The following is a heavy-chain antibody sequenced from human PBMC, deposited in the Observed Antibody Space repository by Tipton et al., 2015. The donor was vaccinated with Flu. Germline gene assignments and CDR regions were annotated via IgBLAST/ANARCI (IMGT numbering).Heavy chain of an antibody. CDR1: GGSVSSGGYY. J-gene: IGHJ5*02. D-gene: IGHD6-13*01. CDR3: ARGGEPSRGAAVGPDWFDP. V-gene: IGHV4-61*08. Sequence: TLSLTCSLSGGSVSSGGYYWSWLRQAPGRGLEWLGSLYSSGGTNYNPSLKSRVTISGDTSKNQFSLRLTSVASADTAVYYCARGGEPSRGAAVGPDWFDPWGQGTLVTVSS. CDR2: LYSSGGT.